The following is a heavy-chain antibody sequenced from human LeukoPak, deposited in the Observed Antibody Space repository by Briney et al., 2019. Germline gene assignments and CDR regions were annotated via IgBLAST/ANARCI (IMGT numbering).Heavy chain of an antibody. Sequence: QPGGSLRLSCATSGFSFSSYAMSWVRQAPGKGLEWVSAMSSSDDGRYYAASVRGRFTISRDTSRSTLYLQMNSLRAEDTAVYFCAKSPVSSCRGSFCYPFDYWGQGNLVTVSS. V-gene: IGHV3-23*01. CDR1: GFSFSSYA. CDR2: MSSSDDGR. CDR3: AKSPVSSCRGSFCYPFDY. D-gene: IGHD2-15*01. J-gene: IGHJ4*02.